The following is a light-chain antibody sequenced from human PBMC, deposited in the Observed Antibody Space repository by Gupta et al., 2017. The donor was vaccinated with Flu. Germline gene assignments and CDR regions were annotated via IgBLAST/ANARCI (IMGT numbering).Light chain of an antibody. Sequence: ERATLSCRPSQSLSSSYLAWYQLKPGQAPRLLIHGVSIRASGIPDRFSGSESGTDFTLTISSLEPEDFAVYYCHQYDSSPWTFGQGTKVEMK. CDR2: GVS. CDR3: HQYDSSPWT. CDR1: QSLSSSY. J-gene: IGKJ1*01. V-gene: IGKV3-20*01.